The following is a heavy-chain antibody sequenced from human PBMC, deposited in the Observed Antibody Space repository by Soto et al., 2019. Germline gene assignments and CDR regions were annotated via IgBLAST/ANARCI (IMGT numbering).Heavy chain of an antibody. V-gene: IGHV1-69*13. CDR1: GGTFSSYA. CDR3: ARDPVITMVRGVITDYYYYGMDV. CDR2: IIPIFGTA. Sequence: SVKVSCKASGGTFSSYAISWVRQAPGQGLEWMGGIIPIFGTANYAQKFQGRVTITADESTSTAYMELSSLRSEDTAVYYCARDPVITMVRGVITDYYYYGMDVWGQGTTVNVS. J-gene: IGHJ6*02. D-gene: IGHD3-10*01.